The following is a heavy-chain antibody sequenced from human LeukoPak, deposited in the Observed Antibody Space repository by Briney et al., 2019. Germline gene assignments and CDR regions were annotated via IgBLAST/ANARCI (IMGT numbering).Heavy chain of an antibody. CDR2: ISYDGSNK. Sequence: GGSLRLSCAASGFTFSSYAMHWVRQAPGKGPAWVAVISYDGSNKYYADSVKGRFTISRDNSKNTLYLQMNSLRAEDTAVYYCATITQKVGAKNAFDIWGQGTMVTVSS. CDR3: ATITQKVGAKNAFDI. V-gene: IGHV3-30*04. CDR1: GFTFSSYA. J-gene: IGHJ3*02. D-gene: IGHD1-26*01.